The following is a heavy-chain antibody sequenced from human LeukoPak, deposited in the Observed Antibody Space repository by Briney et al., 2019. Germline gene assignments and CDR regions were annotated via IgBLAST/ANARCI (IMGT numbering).Heavy chain of an antibody. CDR1: GFTFDDYA. Sequence: QSGGSLRLSCAASGFTFDDYAMSWVRQAPGKGLEWVSAIRGSGGGTYHADSVKGRFTISRDNSKNTLYLQMNSLRDEDTALYYCAKAGIGVVGYFDYWGQGTLVTVSS. J-gene: IGHJ4*02. CDR2: IRGSGGGT. D-gene: IGHD6-19*01. CDR3: AKAGIGVVGYFDY. V-gene: IGHV3-23*01.